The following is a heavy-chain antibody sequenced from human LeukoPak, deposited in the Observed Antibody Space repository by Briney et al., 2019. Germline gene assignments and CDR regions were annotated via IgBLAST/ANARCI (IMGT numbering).Heavy chain of an antibody. CDR1: GYTFISYW. V-gene: IGHV5-51*01. Sequence: GESLKISCKASGYTFISYWIAWVRQMPGKGPEWMGVIFPDDSDTRYSPSFQGQVTISADKSISTAYLQWSSLKASDTAMYYCARASGSYSGDFDYWGQGTLVTVSS. CDR3: ARASGSYSGDFDY. CDR2: IFPDDSDT. D-gene: IGHD1-26*01. J-gene: IGHJ4*02.